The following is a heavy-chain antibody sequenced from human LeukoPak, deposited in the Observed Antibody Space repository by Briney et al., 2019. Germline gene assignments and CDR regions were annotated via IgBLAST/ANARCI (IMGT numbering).Heavy chain of an antibody. D-gene: IGHD6-19*01. CDR3: ARAPQWLVPYYFDY. CDR2: IYYSGST. V-gene: IGHV4-39*07. Sequence: SETLSLTCTVSGGSISSSSYYWGWIRQPPGKGLEWIGSIYYSGSTYYNPSLKSRVTISVDTSKNQFSLKLSSVTAADTAVYYCARAPQWLVPYYFDYWGQGTLVTVSS. J-gene: IGHJ4*02. CDR1: GGSISSSSYY.